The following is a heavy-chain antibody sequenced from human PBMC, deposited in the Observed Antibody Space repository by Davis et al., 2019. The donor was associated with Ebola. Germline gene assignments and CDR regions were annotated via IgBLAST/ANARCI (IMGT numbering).Heavy chain of an antibody. D-gene: IGHD1-26*01. V-gene: IGHV3-48*02. CDR3: ARGEKVPRRYYNMDV. CDR2: TSSLSRTI. Sequence: GGSLRLSCAASGFTFSSYSMIWVRQAPGKGLEWVSYTSSLSRTINYADSVKGRFTNSRYNAKNSLSMQMDSLRDEETAVYYCARGEKVPRRYYNMDVWGQGTTVTVSS. CDR1: GFTFSSYS. J-gene: IGHJ6*02.